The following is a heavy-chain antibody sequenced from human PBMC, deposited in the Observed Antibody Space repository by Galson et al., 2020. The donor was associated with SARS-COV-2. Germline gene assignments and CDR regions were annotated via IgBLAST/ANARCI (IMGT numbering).Heavy chain of an antibody. V-gene: IGHV4-30-4*01. CDR2: IDYSGST. CDR3: ARERDSTSHYVDF. D-gene: IGHD3-22*01. CDR1: GCTISSGDYY. Sequence: ETSETLSLTCTVSGCTISSGDYYWSWIRQPQGKGLEWVGYIDYSGSTTYNPSLNSRVTISIDTSKNQFSLKLSSVTAADTAVYYCARERDSTSHYVDFWGQGTLVTVSP. J-gene: IGHJ4*02.